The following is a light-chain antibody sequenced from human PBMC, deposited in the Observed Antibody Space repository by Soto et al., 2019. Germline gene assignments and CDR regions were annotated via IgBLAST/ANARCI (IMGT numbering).Light chain of an antibody. CDR1: STDIGLYNY. CDR2: EVF. Sequence: QSALAQPASVSGSPGQSITIPCTGTSTDIGLYNYVSWYQQHPGKAPKLIIYEVFFRPSGVSDRFSASKSGNTASLTISGLQAEDEADYFCSSNAISDLYVFGTGTKVTV. CDR3: SSNAISDLYV. V-gene: IGLV2-14*01. J-gene: IGLJ1*01.